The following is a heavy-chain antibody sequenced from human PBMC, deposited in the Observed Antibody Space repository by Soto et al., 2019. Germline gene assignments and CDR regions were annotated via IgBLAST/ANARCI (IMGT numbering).Heavy chain of an antibody. CDR1: GFTFSSYG. J-gene: IGHJ1*01. CDR2: VWYDGLKK. Sequence: QVQLVESGGGVVQPGRSLRLSCVASGFTFSSYGMHWVRQAPGKGLQWVAIVWYDGLKKFYADSVKGRFTISRDNSKDTRYLQMNSLRGDDTAVYYCARDVFAYGSGSPPSQYWGQGTLVIVSS. CDR3: ARDVFAYGSGSPPSQY. D-gene: IGHD3-10*01. V-gene: IGHV3-33*01.